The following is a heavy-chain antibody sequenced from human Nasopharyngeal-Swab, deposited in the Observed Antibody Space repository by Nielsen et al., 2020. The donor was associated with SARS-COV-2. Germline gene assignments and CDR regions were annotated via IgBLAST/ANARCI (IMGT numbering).Heavy chain of an antibody. CDR3: ARDSDNWAIDY. D-gene: IGHD1-1*01. J-gene: IGHJ4*02. CDR2: ISADNFNT. CDR1: GYTFTNYG. V-gene: IGHV1-18*01. Sequence: ASVKVSCKASGYTFTNYGISWVRQAPGQGLEWMGWISADNFNTNDAQKLQGRVTMTIDTSMSTAYMELTSLRSDDTAVYYCARDSDNWAIDYWGQGTLVTVSP.